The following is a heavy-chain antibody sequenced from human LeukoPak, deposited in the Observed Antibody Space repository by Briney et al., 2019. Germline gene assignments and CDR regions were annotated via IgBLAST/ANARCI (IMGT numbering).Heavy chain of an antibody. D-gene: IGHD1-20*01. V-gene: IGHV4-39*01. J-gene: IGHJ6*02. CDR1: GGSISSSSYN. CDR2: IYYSGST. Sequence: PSETLSLTCTVSGGSISSSSYNWGWIRQPPGKGLEWSGSIYYSGSTYYNPSLKSRVTISVDTSKNQFSLKLSSVTAADTAVYYCARPKVTGRTYGMDVWGQGTTVTVSS. CDR3: ARPKVTGRTYGMDV.